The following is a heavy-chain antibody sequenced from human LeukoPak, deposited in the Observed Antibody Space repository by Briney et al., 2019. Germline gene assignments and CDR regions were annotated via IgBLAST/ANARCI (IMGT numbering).Heavy chain of an antibody. CDR1: GGSISSSSYY. J-gene: IGHJ4*02. CDR2: IYYSGST. CDR3: ARDVVAAAGSFDY. Sequence: SETLSLTCTVSGGSISSSSYYWGWIRQPPGKGLEWIGSIYYSGSTYYNPSLKSRVTISVDTSKNQFSLKLSSVTAADTAVYYCARDVVAAAGSFDYWGQGTQVTVSS. V-gene: IGHV4-39*07. D-gene: IGHD6-13*01.